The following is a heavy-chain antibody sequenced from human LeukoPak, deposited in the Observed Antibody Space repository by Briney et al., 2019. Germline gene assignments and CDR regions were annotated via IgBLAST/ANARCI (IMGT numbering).Heavy chain of an antibody. CDR1: GSRFTSYW. Sequence: GESLQISCKGSGSRFTSYWSGWVRQMPGKGLEWMGIIYPGDSDTRYSPSFQGQVTISADKSISTAYLQWSSLKASDTAMYYCASASSGTLDYWGQGTLVTVSS. CDR3: ASASSGTLDY. CDR2: IYPGDSDT. J-gene: IGHJ4*02. D-gene: IGHD6-13*01. V-gene: IGHV5-51*01.